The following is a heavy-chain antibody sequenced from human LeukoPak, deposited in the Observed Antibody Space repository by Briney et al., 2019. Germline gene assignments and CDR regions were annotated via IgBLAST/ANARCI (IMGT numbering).Heavy chain of an antibody. CDR2: MYYSGST. Sequence: SETLSLTCTVSGGSISSSSDYWGWVRQPPGKGLEWIGSMYYSGSTYYNPSLKSRVTISVDTSKSQFSLKLSSVTAADTAVYYCARLRSSVGWHFDYWGQGTLVTVSS. J-gene: IGHJ4*02. CDR3: ARLRSSVGWHFDY. V-gene: IGHV4-39*01. CDR1: GGSISSSSDY. D-gene: IGHD6-19*01.